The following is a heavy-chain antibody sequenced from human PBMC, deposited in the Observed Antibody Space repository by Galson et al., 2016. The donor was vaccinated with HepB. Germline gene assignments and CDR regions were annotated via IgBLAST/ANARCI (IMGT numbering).Heavy chain of an antibody. Sequence: QSGAEVKEPGASVKVSCKASGYSFTSFGVSWVRQAPGQGLEWVGWIRVDNGDTFFPLKFQDRVTLTTDTSTNMAYMELRSLTFDDTAVYYCVRDYDYKPDYWGQGTLVTVSS. CDR1: GYSFTSFG. D-gene: IGHD4/OR15-4a*01. CDR3: VRDYDYKPDY. V-gene: IGHV1-18*01. J-gene: IGHJ4*02. CDR2: IRVDNGDT.